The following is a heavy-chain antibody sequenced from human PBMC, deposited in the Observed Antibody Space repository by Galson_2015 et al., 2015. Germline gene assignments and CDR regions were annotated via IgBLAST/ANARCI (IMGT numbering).Heavy chain of an antibody. J-gene: IGHJ5*02. CDR1: GYTLTELS. CDR2: FDPEDGET. CDR3: ATDFCSSTSCYYNWFDP. D-gene: IGHD2-2*01. Sequence: SVKVSCKASGYTLTELSMHWVRQAPGKGLEWMGGFDPEDGETIYAQKFQGRVTMTEDTSTDTAYMELSSLRSEDTAVYYCATDFCSSTSCYYNWFDPWGQGTLVTVSS. V-gene: IGHV1-24*01.